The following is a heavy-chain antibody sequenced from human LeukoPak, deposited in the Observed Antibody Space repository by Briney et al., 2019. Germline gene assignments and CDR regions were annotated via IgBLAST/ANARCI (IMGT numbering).Heavy chain of an antibody. J-gene: IGHJ4*02. CDR3: ARVNFPYYYDSSGYYYFDY. V-gene: IGHV4-59*01. CDR1: GGSISSYY. D-gene: IGHD3-22*01. Sequence: SETLSLTCTVSGGSISSYYWSWIRQPPGKGLEWIGYIYYSGSTNYNPSLKGRVTISVDTSKNQFSLKLSSVTAADTAVYYCARVNFPYYYDSSGYYYFDYWGQGTLVTVSS. CDR2: IYYSGST.